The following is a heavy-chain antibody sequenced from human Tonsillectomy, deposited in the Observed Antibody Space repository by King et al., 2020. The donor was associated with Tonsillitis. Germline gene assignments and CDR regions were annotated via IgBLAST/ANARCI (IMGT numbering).Heavy chain of an antibody. CDR2: IRSKANSYAT. V-gene: IGHV3-73*02. CDR3: TGYSSSYDNYYYYYMDV. J-gene: IGHJ6*03. CDR1: GFTFSGSA. D-gene: IGHD6-13*01. Sequence: EVQLVESGGGLVQPGGSLKLSCAVSGFTFSGSAIHWVRQASGKGLEWVGRIRSKANSYATAYAGSVKGRVTISRDDSKNPAYLQMNSLKTEDTAVYYCTGYSSSYDNYYYYYMDVWGKGTTVTVSS.